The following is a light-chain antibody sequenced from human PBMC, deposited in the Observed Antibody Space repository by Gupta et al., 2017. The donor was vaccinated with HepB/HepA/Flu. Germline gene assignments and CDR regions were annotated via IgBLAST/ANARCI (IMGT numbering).Light chain of an antibody. Sequence: QSVLTQPPSASGTPGQRVTISCSGRSSNIGSNTVNWYQQLPGPAPKLLIYSNNERPTGVPDRFSVSKSGTSASLAISGLQSEDEAEYYCAAWDDSLNGYVVFGGGTKLTVL. CDR3: AAWDDSLNGYVV. J-gene: IGLJ2*01. CDR1: SSNIGSNT. CDR2: SNN. V-gene: IGLV1-44*01.